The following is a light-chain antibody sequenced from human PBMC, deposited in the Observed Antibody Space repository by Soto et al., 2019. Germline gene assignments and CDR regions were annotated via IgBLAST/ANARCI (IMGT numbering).Light chain of an antibody. CDR2: AAS. CDR3: QQYNSYPWT. J-gene: IGKJ1*01. V-gene: IGKV1-39*01. CDR1: QTISGY. Sequence: DIQMTQSPSSLSASVGDRVTITCRASQTISGYLNWYQQKPGKAPELLIYAASYLGNGVPSRFSGSGSGTYFTLTISSLQPEDLATYYCQQYNSYPWTFGQGTKVEIK.